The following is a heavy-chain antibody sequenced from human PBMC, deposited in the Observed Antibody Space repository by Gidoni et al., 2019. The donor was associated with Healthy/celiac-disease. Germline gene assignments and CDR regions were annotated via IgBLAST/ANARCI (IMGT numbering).Heavy chain of an antibody. CDR1: GFTFSSYS. V-gene: IGHV3-21*01. Sequence: EVQLVESGGGLVKPGGSLRLSCAASGFTFSSYSMNWVRQAPGKGLEWVSSISSSSSYIYYADSVKGRFTISRDNAKNSLYLQMNSLRAEDTAVYYCAREPPYYYDSSGYSSYFDYWGQGTLVTVSS. CDR2: ISSSSSYI. J-gene: IGHJ4*02. D-gene: IGHD3-22*01. CDR3: AREPPYYYDSSGYSSYFDY.